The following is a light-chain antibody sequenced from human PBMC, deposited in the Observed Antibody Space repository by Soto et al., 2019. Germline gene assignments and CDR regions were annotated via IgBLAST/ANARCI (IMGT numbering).Light chain of an antibody. V-gene: IGKV1D-13*01. CDR3: QQFNNPST. CDR1: QGISSA. Sequence: AIQLTQSPSSLSASVGDRVTITCRASQGISSALAWYQQKPGKAPKLLIYDASSLESGVPSRFSGSGSGTDFTLTISSLQPEDFATYYCQQFNNPSTFGQGTRLENK. CDR2: DAS. J-gene: IGKJ5*01.